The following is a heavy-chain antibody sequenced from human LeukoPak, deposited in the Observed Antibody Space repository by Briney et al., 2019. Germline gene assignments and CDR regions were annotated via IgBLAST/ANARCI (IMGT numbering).Heavy chain of an antibody. CDR3: ARGRGGYYYFNY. CDR2: INSDGSST. J-gene: IGHJ4*02. CDR1: GFTFSSYW. D-gene: IGHD3-22*01. V-gene: IGHV3-74*01. Sequence: GGSLRLSCAASGFTFSSYWMHWVRHAPGKGLVWVSRINSDGSSTSYADSVKGRFTISRGNAKNTLYLQMNSLRAEDTAVYYCARGRGGYYYFNYWGQGTLVTVSS.